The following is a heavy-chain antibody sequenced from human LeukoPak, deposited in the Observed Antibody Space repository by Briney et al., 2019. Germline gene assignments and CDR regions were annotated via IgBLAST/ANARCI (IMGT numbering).Heavy chain of an antibody. CDR3: AREGTYYDSSGYYVS. D-gene: IGHD3-22*01. V-gene: IGHV3-23*01. J-gene: IGHJ5*02. CDR1: GFTFSSFA. Sequence: GGSLRLSCAASGFTFSSFAMTWVRQAPGKGLEWVSVISGSGGKTYYADPVKGRFTLSRDNSNRTLFLEMSSLRVEDTAVYYCAREGTYYDSSGYYVSWGQGTLVTVSA. CDR2: ISGSGGKT.